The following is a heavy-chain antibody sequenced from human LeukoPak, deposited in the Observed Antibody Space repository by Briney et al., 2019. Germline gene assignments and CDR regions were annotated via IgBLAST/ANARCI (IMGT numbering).Heavy chain of an antibody. CDR2: ISSTSSHI. Sequence: GGSLRLSCAASGFTFSRYSMNWVRQAPGKGLEWVSSISSTSSHIYYADSMKGRFTISRENAKNSLYLQMNSLGVDDTAVYYCARLGSGATVDDTFDIWGQGTMVTVSS. CDR1: GFTFSRYS. D-gene: IGHD4-17*01. V-gene: IGHV3-21*01. CDR3: ARLGSGATVDDTFDI. J-gene: IGHJ3*02.